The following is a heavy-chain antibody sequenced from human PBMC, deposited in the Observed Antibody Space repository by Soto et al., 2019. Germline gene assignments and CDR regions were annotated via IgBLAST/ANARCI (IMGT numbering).Heavy chain of an antibody. CDR3: ARDQGVAAAGITWFDP. J-gene: IGHJ5*02. V-gene: IGHV4-4*07. CDR1: GASMNSYH. D-gene: IGHD6-13*01. CDR2: IHSSGST. Sequence: SETLSLTCTVSGASMNSYHWSWIRQPAGKGLEWIGHIHSSGSTSYNPSLKSRVTMSVDTSKNQFSLRLMSLTAADTAVYYCARDQGVAAAGITWFDPWGQGSLVTVSS.